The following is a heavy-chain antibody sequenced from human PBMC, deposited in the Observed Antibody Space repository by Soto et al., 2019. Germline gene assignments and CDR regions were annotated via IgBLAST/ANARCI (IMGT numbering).Heavy chain of an antibody. J-gene: IGHJ1*01. CDR1: GFTFSNSW. CDR2: IKQDGSEK. D-gene: IGHD3-10*02. Sequence: PGGSLRLSCAASGFTFSNSWMSWVRQAPGKGLEWVANIKQDGSEKYYVDSLRGRFTISRDNAKNSLYLQMNSLRAEDTAVYYCASDEGGLSSLYPLWGQGTLVTVSS. CDR3: ASDEGGLSSLYPL. V-gene: IGHV3-7*01.